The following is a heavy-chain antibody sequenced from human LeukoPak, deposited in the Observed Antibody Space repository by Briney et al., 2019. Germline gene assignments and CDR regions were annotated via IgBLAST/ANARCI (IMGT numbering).Heavy chain of an antibody. Sequence: SVKVSCKASVGTFSSYAISWVRQAPGQGLEWMGGIIPIFGTANYAQKFQGRVTITADESTSTAYMELSSLRSEDTAVHYCARGRGGELRDAFDIWGQGTMVTVSS. J-gene: IGHJ3*02. CDR2: IIPIFGTA. D-gene: IGHD1-7*01. V-gene: IGHV1-69*13. CDR1: VGTFSSYA. CDR3: ARGRGGELRDAFDI.